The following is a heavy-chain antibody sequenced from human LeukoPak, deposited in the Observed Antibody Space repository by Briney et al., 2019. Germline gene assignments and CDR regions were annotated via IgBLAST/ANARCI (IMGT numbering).Heavy chain of an antibody. D-gene: IGHD4-11*01. CDR3: ARAGDYSFSGSAGVDAFDI. V-gene: IGHV4-61*08. CDR2: IYYSGST. J-gene: IGHJ3*02. Sequence: PSETLSLTCTVSGASIRSGDYYWSWIRQPPGKGLEWIGYIYYSGSTNYNPSLKSRVTISVDTSKNQFSLKLSSVTAADTAVYYCARAGDYSFSGSAGVDAFDIWGQGTMVTVSS. CDR1: GASIRSGDYY.